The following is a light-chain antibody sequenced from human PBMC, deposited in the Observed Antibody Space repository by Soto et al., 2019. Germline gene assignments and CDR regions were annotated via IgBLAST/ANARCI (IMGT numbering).Light chain of an antibody. CDR2: EGT. V-gene: IGLV2-23*01. CDR1: SSDVGSYNL. J-gene: IGLJ1*01. CDR3: CSYAGSSTLYV. Sequence: QSALTQPASVSGSPGQSITISCTGTSSDVGSYNLVSWYRQHPGKAPNLMIYEGTKRPSGVSNRFSGSKSGNTASLTISGLQAEDEADYYCCSYAGSSTLYVFGTGTQLTVL.